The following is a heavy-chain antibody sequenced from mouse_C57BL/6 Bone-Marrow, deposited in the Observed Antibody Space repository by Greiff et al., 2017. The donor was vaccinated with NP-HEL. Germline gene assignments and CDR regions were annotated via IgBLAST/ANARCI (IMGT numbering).Heavy chain of an antibody. CDR3: AREYYGGPDVDV. CDR1: GYTFTDYY. J-gene: IGHJ1*03. V-gene: IGHV1-26*01. D-gene: IGHD1-1*01. CDR2: INPNHGGP. Sequence: VQLQQSGPELVKPGASVKISCKASGYTFTDYYMNWVKQSHGKSLEWIGDINPNHGGPSYNQKFKGKATLTVDKASSTAYMERRSLTSEDSAVYYCAREYYGGPDVDVWGTGTTVTVSS.